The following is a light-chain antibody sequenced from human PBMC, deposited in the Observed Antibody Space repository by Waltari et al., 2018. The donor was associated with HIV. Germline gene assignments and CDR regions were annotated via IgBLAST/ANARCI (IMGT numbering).Light chain of an antibody. V-gene: IGKV3-11*01. Sequence: IVLTQSPAPLSLSPGERATLSCRASQSVNYYLAWYQQKTGQAPRLLIYYASNRATGVLARCSGSGSGTDFTITISSLEPEDFAVYYCQQRSNWPPITFGGGTKVEIK. CDR2: YAS. CDR3: QQRSNWPPIT. CDR1: QSVNYY. J-gene: IGKJ4*01.